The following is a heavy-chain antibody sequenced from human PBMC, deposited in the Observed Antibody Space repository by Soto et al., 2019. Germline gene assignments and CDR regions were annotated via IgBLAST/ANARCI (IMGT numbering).Heavy chain of an antibody. V-gene: IGHV4-31*03. CDR1: GGSISRGGYY. CDR3: ARDGGLGIPPGGGMDV. D-gene: IGHD2-21*01. CDR2: TYYRGST. J-gene: IGHJ6*02. Sequence: QVQLQESGPGLVKPSQTLSLTCTVSGGSISRGGYYWSWMRQHPVEGLAWIGYTYYRGSTYYNPSLKSRVTISVDTSKNQLSLKLCSVPAAERGVYCCARDGGLGIPPGGGMDVWGQGTTVTVSS.